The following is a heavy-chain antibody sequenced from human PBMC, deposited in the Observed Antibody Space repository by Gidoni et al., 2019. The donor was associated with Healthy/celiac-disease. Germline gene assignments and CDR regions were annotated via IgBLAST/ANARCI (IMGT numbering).Heavy chain of an antibody. J-gene: IGHJ4*02. Sequence: EVQLVESGGGLVQPGRSLRLSCAASGFTFDDYAMHWVRQAPGKGLEWVSGISWNSGSIGYADSVKGRFTISRDNAKNSLYLQMNSLRAEDTALYYCAKDLGVLMVYAQFDYWGQGTLVTVSS. V-gene: IGHV3-9*01. CDR2: ISWNSGSI. D-gene: IGHD2-8*01. CDR3: AKDLGVLMVYAQFDY. CDR1: GFTFDDYA.